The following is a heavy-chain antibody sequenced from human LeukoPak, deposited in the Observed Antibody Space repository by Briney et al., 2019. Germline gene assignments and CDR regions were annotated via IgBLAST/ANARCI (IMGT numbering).Heavy chain of an antibody. CDR1: GLTFSRNC. Sequence: PGGSLRLSCAASGLTFSRNCMHWVRQAPGKGLEWVAFIRYDGSNTHYADSVEGRFTISRDNSKNTLYLQMNSLKTEDTAVYYCIANYYYYYYMDVWGKGTTVTVSS. V-gene: IGHV3-30*02. CDR3: IANYYYYYYMDV. D-gene: IGHD2-21*01. CDR2: IRYDGSNT. J-gene: IGHJ6*03.